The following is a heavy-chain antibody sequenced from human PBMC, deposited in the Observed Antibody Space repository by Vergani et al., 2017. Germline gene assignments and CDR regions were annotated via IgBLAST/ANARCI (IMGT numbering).Heavy chain of an antibody. CDR2: IYYSGST. Sequence: QVQLQESGPGLVKPSQTLSLTCTVSGGSISSYYWSWIRQPPGKGLEWIGYIYYSGSTNYNPSLKSRVTISVDTSKNKFSLKLSSVTAADTAVYYCARGGVAVAATKGGTGYFDYWGQGTLVTVSS. CDR1: GGSISSYY. V-gene: IGHV4-59*01. D-gene: IGHD6-19*01. J-gene: IGHJ4*02. CDR3: ARGGVAVAATKGGTGYFDY.